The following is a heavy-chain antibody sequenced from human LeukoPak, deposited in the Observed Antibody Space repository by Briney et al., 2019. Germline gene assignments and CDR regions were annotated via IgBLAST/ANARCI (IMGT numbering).Heavy chain of an antibody. V-gene: IGHV4-39*01. D-gene: IGHD6-13*01. CDR1: GGSISSSSHY. Sequence: SENLSLTCTVSGGSISSSSHYWGWIRQPPGKGLEWIGSIYYSGSTSYNPSLKSRVTISVDTSKNEFSLSLSSVAAADTAVYYCARNASIAAAGNGGRYFDYWGQGTLVTVSS. CDR3: ARNASIAAAGNGGRYFDY. J-gene: IGHJ4*02. CDR2: IYYSGST.